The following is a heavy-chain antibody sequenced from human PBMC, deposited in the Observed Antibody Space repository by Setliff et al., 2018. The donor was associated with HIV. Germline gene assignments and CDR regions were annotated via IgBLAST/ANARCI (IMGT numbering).Heavy chain of an antibody. V-gene: IGHV4-34*01. Sequence: SETLSLTCAVYGGSFSAYYWSWIRQPPGKGLEWIGEINHSGSTNYNPSLKTRVTIMVDTSKNQFSLKLGSVTAADTAVYYCARDRGTRYGSGKDFDSWGQGILVTVSS. CDR2: INHSGST. CDR3: ARDRGTRYGSGKDFDS. D-gene: IGHD3-10*01. CDR1: GGSFSAYY. J-gene: IGHJ4*02.